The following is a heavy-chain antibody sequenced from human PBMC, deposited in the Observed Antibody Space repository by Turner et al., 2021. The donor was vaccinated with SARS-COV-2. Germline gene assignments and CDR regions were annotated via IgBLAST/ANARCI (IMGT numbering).Heavy chain of an antibody. J-gene: IGHJ6*02. CDR1: GGSISSSTYY. V-gene: IGHV4-39*01. CDR2: IYYSGST. D-gene: IGHD5-18*01. Sequence: QLQLQESGPGLVKPSETLSLTCTVSGGSISSSTYYWGWIRQPPGKGLEWIGNIYYSGSTYYNPSLKSRVTISVDTSKNHFSLKLSSVTAADTAVYYCARLMDTAMDYYGIDVWGQGTTVTVSS. CDR3: ARLMDTAMDYYGIDV.